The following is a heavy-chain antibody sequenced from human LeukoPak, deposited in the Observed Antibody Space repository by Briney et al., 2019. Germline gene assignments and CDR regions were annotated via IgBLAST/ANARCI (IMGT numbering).Heavy chain of an antibody. V-gene: IGHV3-30*18. D-gene: IGHD6-13*01. CDR1: GFTFSSYG. J-gene: IGHJ4*02. CDR2: ISYDGSNK. CDR3: AKGGSSWTWVDY. Sequence: HSGRSLRLSCAASGFTFSSYGMHWVRQAPGKGLEWVAVISYDGSNKYYADSVKGRFTISRDNSKNTLYLQMNSLRAEDTAVYYCAKGGSSWTWVDYWGQGTLVTVSS.